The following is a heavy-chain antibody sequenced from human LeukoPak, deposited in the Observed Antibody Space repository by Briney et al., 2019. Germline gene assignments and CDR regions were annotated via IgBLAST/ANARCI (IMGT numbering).Heavy chain of an antibody. J-gene: IGHJ1*01. CDR1: GGSISSYY. D-gene: IGHD4-23*01. V-gene: IGHV4-59*01. CDR2: IYHSGST. CDR3: AREGGNSLTFFQH. Sequence: SETLSLTCTVSGGSISSYYWSWIRQPPGKGLEWIGYIYHSGSTNYNPSLKSRVTISVDTSKNQFSLKLSSVTAADTAVYYCAREGGNSLTFFQHWGQGTLVTVSS.